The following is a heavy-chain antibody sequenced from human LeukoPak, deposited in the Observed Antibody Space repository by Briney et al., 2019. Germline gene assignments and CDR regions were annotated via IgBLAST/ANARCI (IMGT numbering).Heavy chain of an antibody. D-gene: IGHD3-10*01. CDR2: IYYDGSNK. Sequence: GGSLRLSCAASGFTFSTYGMHWVRQAPGKGLEWVAVIYYDGSNKYYADSVKGRFTISRDNSKNTLYLQMNSLRAEDTAVYYCARDLGRFGELVDYWGQGTLVTVSS. CDR1: GFTFSTYG. CDR3: ARDLGRFGELVDY. V-gene: IGHV3-30*19. J-gene: IGHJ4*02.